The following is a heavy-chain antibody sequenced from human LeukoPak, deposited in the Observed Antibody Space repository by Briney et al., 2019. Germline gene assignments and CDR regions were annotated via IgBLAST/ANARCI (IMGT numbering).Heavy chain of an antibody. Sequence: ASVKVSCKASGGTFSSYAISWVPQAPGQGLEWMGKIIPIFGTANYAQKFQGRVTITTDESTSTAYMELSSPRSEDTAVYYCAGRTYPYDSQPYYMDVWAKGTTVTVSS. CDR3: AGRTYPYDSQPYYMDV. CDR1: GGTFSSYA. J-gene: IGHJ6*03. V-gene: IGHV1-69*05. CDR2: IIPIFGTA. D-gene: IGHD3-22*01.